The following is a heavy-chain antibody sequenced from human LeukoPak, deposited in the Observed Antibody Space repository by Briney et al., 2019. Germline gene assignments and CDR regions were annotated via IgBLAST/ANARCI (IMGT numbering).Heavy chain of an antibody. D-gene: IGHD2/OR15-2a*01. Sequence: GGSLKLSGSASGFTFSSSPRHWVRQAPGKGLEYVSAISSDGVSTYYGASVKGRFTISRDNSKNTLYLQMNSLRVEDTALYYCVKETAFYDHWGPGTLVTVSS. J-gene: IGHJ4*02. CDR1: GFTFSSSP. CDR2: ISSDGVST. CDR3: VKETAFYDH. V-gene: IGHV3-64D*06.